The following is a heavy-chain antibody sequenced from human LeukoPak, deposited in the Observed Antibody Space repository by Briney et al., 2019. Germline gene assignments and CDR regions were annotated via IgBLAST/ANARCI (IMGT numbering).Heavy chain of an antibody. CDR3: VRALGDY. J-gene: IGHJ4*02. CDR2: INTDGTII. V-gene: IGHV3-74*01. CDR1: GFTFRSYW. Sequence: GGSLRLSRAASGFTFRSYWMHWVRQVPGKGLVWVSRINTDGTIINYADSVKGRFTFSRDNARNTLYLQMNSLRTEDTAVYYCVRALGDYWGQGILVTVSS. D-gene: IGHD7-27*01.